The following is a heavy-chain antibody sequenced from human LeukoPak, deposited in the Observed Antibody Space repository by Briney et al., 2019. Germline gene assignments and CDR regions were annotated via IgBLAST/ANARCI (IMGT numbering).Heavy chain of an antibody. CDR3: ARELQPGIAAAGFDY. V-gene: IGHV4-38-2*02. CDR2: IYHSGST. D-gene: IGHD6-13*01. CDR1: GYSISSGYY. Sequence: SETLSLTCTVSGYSISSGYYWGWIRQPPGKGLEWIGSIYHSGSTYYNPSLKSRVTISVDTSKNQFSLKLSSVTAADTAVYYCARELQPGIAAAGFDYWGQGTLVTVSS. J-gene: IGHJ4*02.